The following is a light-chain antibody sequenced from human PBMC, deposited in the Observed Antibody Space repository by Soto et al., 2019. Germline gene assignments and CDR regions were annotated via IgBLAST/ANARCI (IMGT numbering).Light chain of an antibody. CDR1: QSVRRD. CDR2: VTS. J-gene: IGKJ1*01. Sequence: IVLMQSPATLSASPGETATLSCMASQSVRRDFAWYQQKAGQSPRLLIYVTSIRATGIPARFSGSGSGTEFSLTISNLQSEDFELYYCQQYNNWPWMFGQGTKVDIK. V-gene: IGKV3D-15*03. CDR3: QQYNNWPWM.